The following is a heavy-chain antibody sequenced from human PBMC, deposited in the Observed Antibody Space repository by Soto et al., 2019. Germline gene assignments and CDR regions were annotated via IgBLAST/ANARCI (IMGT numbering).Heavy chain of an antibody. J-gene: IGHJ6*02. CDR3: ARDRDGYNYYYVMDV. D-gene: IGHD5-12*01. CDR1: GFTFSSYV. Sequence: QVQLVESGGGVVQPGRSLRLSCAASGFTFSSYVIDWVRQAPGKGLEWVAVISYDGSNKYYADSVKGRFTISKDNSKNTLYLQMNSLRAEDTAVYYCARDRDGYNYYYVMDVWGQGTTVTVSS. V-gene: IGHV3-30-3*01. CDR2: ISYDGSNK.